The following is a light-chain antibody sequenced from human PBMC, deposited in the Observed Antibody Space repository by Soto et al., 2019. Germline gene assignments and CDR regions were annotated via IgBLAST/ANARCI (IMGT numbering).Light chain of an antibody. J-gene: IGKJ5*01. Sequence: EIVFAQSPSTLSLSHGEKATLSCRASQSVSIYLAWYQQKPGQAPRLLIYDASNRATGIPARFSGSGSGTDFTLTIRRLEPEDFAIYYCQFYGSSLITFGQGARLEIK. CDR2: DAS. V-gene: IGKV3-11*01. CDR3: QFYGSSLIT. CDR1: QSVSIY.